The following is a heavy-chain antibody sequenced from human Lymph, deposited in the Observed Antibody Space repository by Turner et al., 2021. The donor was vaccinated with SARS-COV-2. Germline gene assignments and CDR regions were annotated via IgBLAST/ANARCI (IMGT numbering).Heavy chain of an antibody. D-gene: IGHD3-10*01. J-gene: IGHJ4*02. CDR2: INPNIGGT. V-gene: IGHV1-2*02. Sequence: QVQLVQSGAEVKKPGASVKVSCKASGYTFTGYYMHWVRKAPGQGLEWMGWINPNIGGTNYPQKFQGRVTMTRETSISRAYMELSRLRSDDTAVYYCARSRDFQSMIRGVDPFDYWGQGTLVTVSS. CDR3: ARSRDFQSMIRGVDPFDY. CDR1: GYTFTGYY.